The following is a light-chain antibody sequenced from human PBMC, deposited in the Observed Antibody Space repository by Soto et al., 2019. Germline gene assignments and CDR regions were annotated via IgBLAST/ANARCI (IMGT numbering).Light chain of an antibody. CDR2: EAS. V-gene: IGKV1-5*03. CDR1: QNIRSW. CDR3: QHYDSYPLT. Sequence: DIQMTQSPSTLSASVGDRVTITCRASQNIRSWLAWYQQNPGKAPKLLIYEASSLQSGVPSRFSGSGSGTEFTLTIRSLQPDDFATYFCQHYDSYPLTFGGGTKVEIK. J-gene: IGKJ4*01.